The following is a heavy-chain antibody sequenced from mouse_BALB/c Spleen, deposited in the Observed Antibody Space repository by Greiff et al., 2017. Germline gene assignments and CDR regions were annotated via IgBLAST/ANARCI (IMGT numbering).Heavy chain of an antibody. CDR3: TRNYYGSHHFDY. CDR1: GYSFTSYW. J-gene: IGHJ2*01. D-gene: IGHD1-1*01. Sequence: VQLQQSGTVLARPGASVKMSCKASGYSFTSYWMHWVKQRPGQGLEWIGAIYPGNSDTSYNQKFKGKAKLTAVTSASTAYMELSSLTNEDSAVYYCTRNYYGSHHFDYWGQGTTLTVSS. CDR2: IYPGNSDT. V-gene: IGHV1-5*01.